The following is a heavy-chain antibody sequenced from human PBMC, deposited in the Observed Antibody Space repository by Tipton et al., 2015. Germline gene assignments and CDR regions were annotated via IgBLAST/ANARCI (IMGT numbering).Heavy chain of an antibody. CDR1: GGSISSSSYS. Sequence: TLSLTCTVSGGSISSSSYSWGWIRQPPGKGLELIGSIYYSGSTYYNPSLKSRVTISVDTSKNQFSLKLTSVTAADTAVYYCARRVVTTGDDWFDPWGQGTLVNVSS. V-gene: IGHV4-39*01. J-gene: IGHJ5*02. CDR2: IYYSGST. CDR3: ARRVVTTGDDWFDP. D-gene: IGHD2-21*02.